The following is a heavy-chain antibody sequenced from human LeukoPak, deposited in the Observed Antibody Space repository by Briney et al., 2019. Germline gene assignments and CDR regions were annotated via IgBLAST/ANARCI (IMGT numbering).Heavy chain of an antibody. CDR2: IIPIFGTA. Sequence: ASVKVSCKASGGALSSYAISWVRQAPGQGLEWMGGIIPIFGTANYAQKFQGRVTITTDESTSTAYMELSSLRSEDTAVYYCARCLGYSGYDWYYFDYWGQGTLVTVSS. D-gene: IGHD5-12*01. J-gene: IGHJ4*02. CDR3: ARCLGYSGYDWYYFDY. CDR1: GGALSSYA. V-gene: IGHV1-69*05.